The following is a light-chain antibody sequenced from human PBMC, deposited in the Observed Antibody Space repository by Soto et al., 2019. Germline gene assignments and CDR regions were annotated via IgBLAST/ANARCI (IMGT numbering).Light chain of an antibody. CDR3: MQGTYWPYT. Sequence: DVVMTQSPLSLPVTLGQPASISCRSSQSPLYSDGNTYLSWFHQRPGQSPRRLIYKVSHRDSGVXDXXSGSGSGTHVTLQINRVEAEDLGVYYCMQGTYWPYTFGQGTKLEIK. CDR2: KVS. CDR1: QSPLYSDGNTY. J-gene: IGKJ2*01. V-gene: IGKV2-30*01.